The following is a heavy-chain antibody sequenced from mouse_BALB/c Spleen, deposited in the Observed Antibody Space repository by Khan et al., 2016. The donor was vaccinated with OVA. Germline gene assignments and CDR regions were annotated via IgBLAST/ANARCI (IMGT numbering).Heavy chain of an antibody. CDR3: TRLAYYYDKEGFAY. CDR1: GFTFSTHG. V-gene: IGHV5-6*01. Sequence: EVELVESGGDLVKPGGSLKLSCAASGFTFSTHGMSWVRQAPDKRLVWVATVSTGGSYTYYPHSVKGRFTISRDNAKNPLYLQMSGLRSEDTAMFYCTRLAYYYDKEGFAYWGQGTLVTVSA. J-gene: IGHJ3*01. D-gene: IGHD1-1*01. CDR2: VSTGGSYT.